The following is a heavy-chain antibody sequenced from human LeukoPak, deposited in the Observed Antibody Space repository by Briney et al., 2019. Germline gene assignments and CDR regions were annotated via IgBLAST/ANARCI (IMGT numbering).Heavy chain of an antibody. CDR1: GGSISSYY. Sequence: SETLSLTCTVSGGSISSYYWSWIRQPAGKGLEWIGRIYTSGSTNYNPSLKSRVTMSVDTSKNQFSLKLSSVTAADTAVYYCAREYSSSWANAFDIWGQGTMVTVSS. J-gene: IGHJ3*02. CDR3: AREYSSSWANAFDI. V-gene: IGHV4-4*07. D-gene: IGHD6-13*01. CDR2: IYTSGST.